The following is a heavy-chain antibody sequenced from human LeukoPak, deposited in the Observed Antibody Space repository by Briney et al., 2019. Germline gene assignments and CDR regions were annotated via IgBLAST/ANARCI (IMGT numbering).Heavy chain of an antibody. J-gene: IGHJ4*02. D-gene: IGHD5-18*01. CDR1: GFTFSSFE. CDR3: ARDRSYGSFNY. CDR2: ISSSGSNI. V-gene: IGHV3-48*03. Sequence: PGGSLRLSCAASGFTFSSFEMNWVRQAPGKGLEWVSCISSSGSNIYYADSVKGRFTISRDNAKNSLYLQMSSLRAEDTAVYYCARDRSYGSFNYWGQGTLVTVSS.